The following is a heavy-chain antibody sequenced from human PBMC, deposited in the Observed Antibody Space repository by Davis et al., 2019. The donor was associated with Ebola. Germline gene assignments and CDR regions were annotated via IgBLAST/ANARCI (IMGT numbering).Heavy chain of an antibody. CDR3: ARGPDCSSTSYHSSYYYYGMDV. Sequence: SVKVSCKASGGTFSSYAISWVRQAPGQGLEWMGGIIPIFGTANYAQKFQGRVTITADESTSTAYMELSSLRSEDTAVYSCARGPDCSSTSYHSSYYYYGMDVWGQGTTVTVSS. CDR1: GGTFSSYA. V-gene: IGHV1-69*13. D-gene: IGHD2-2*01. J-gene: IGHJ6*02. CDR2: IIPIFGTA.